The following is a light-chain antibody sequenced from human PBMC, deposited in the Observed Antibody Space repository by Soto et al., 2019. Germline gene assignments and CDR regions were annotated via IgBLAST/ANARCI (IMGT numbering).Light chain of an antibody. CDR2: GAS. Sequence: EMVMTQSLAPLSVSPGARATLSCRASESLSGNLAWYQQRPGQAPRLLIFGASTRATGLPARFSGSWSGAEFTLTINSLQSEDFAVYFCKQYSKWPLTFGGGTKVEIK. CDR1: ESLSGN. CDR3: KQYSKWPLT. V-gene: IGKV3-15*01. J-gene: IGKJ4*01.